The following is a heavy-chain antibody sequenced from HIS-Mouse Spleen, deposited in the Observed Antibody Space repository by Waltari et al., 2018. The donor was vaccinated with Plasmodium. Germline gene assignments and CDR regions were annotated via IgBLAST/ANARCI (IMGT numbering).Heavy chain of an antibody. D-gene: IGHD3-10*01. CDR1: GFTFSSYW. J-gene: IGHJ4*02. Sequence: EVQLVESGGGLVQPGGSLRLSCAASGFTFSSYWMSWVRQAPGKGLEWGAKIKKDGSEKYYVDSVKGQFTISRDNAKNSLYLQMNSLRAEDTAVYYCAREGGGHDYWGQGTLVTVSS. V-gene: IGHV3-7*01. CDR3: AREGGGHDY. CDR2: IKKDGSEK.